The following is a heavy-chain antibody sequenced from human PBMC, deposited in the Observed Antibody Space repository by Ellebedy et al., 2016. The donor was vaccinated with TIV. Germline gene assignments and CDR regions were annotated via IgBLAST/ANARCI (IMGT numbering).Heavy chain of an antibody. CDR3: AKVRGWSYSYSGFDH. Sequence: GGSLRLSXAASGFTISSYAMSWVRQAPGKGLEWVSTISGSGGSSTYYADSVKGRFTMSRDNAKSNLYLQMNSLRAEDTAVYYCAKVRGWSYSYSGFDHWGQGSLVTVSS. V-gene: IGHV3-23*01. J-gene: IGHJ4*02. CDR1: GFTISSYA. CDR2: ISGSGGSST. D-gene: IGHD3-10*01.